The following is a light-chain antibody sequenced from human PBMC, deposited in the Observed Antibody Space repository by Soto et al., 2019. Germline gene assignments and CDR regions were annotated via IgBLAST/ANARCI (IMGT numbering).Light chain of an antibody. Sequence: DVVMTQSPLSLPVTLGQPSSISCRSTQSLVSSDGNTYLTWLQQRPGQSPRRLIYKVSNRDSGVPDRFSGSGSGTDFTLTISSLQPEDFATYYCQQYNSYPITFGQGTRLEIK. CDR2: KVS. CDR1: QSLVSSDGNTY. CDR3: QQYNSYPIT. V-gene: IGKV2-30*01. J-gene: IGKJ5*01.